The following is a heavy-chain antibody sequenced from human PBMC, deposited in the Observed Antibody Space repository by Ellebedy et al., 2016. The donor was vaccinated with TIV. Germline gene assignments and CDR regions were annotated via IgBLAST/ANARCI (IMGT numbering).Heavy chain of an antibody. CDR1: GGFISSGSHY. CDR2: IYYSGST. V-gene: IGHV4-39*01. D-gene: IGHD5-18*01. Sequence: MPGGSLRLSCIVSGGFISSGSHYWGWIRQPPGKGLEWIGSIYYSGSTYYNPSLKSRVTISVDPSKNQFSLKLGSVTAADTAVYYCARGVDTAYDYWGQGTLVTVSS. CDR3: ARGVDTAYDY. J-gene: IGHJ4*02.